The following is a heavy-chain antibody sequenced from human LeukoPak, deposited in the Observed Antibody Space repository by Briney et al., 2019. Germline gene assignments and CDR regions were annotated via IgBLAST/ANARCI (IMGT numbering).Heavy chain of an antibody. V-gene: IGHV4-34*01. CDR3: ARGKSDYGDYDLYFDY. CDR2: INHSGST. J-gene: IGHJ4*02. Sequence: PSETLSLTCAVYGGSFSGYYWSWIRQPPGKGLEWIGEINHSGSTNYNPSLKSRVTISVDTSKNQSSLKLSSVTAADTAVYYCARGKSDYGDYDLYFDYWGQGTLVTVSS. CDR1: GGSFSGYY. D-gene: IGHD4-17*01.